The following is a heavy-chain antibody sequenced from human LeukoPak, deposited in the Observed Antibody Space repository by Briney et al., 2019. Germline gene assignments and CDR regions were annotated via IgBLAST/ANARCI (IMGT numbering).Heavy chain of an antibody. J-gene: IGHJ4*02. V-gene: IGHV3-7*01. CDR1: GFTFSSYW. D-gene: IGHD3-9*01. CDR2: IKEDGSEK. CDR3: VRILTGYDAFDY. Sequence: GGSLRLSCAASGFTFSSYWMSWVRQAAGKGLEWVANIKEDGSEKYYVDSVKGRLTISRDNAKNSLYLQMNSLRAEDTAVYYCVRILTGYDAFDYWGQGTLVTVSS.